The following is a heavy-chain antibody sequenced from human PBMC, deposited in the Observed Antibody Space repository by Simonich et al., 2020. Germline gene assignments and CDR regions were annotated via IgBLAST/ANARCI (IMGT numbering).Heavy chain of an antibody. Sequence: QVQLQESGPGLVKPSETLSLTCAVSGYSISSGYYWGWILQPRGKGLEWIGSIYHNGSTNYKPSPKSRVTISVDTSKNQFYLKRSSVTAADTAVYYCARVGYSNYYYYGMDVWGQGTTVTVSS. J-gene: IGHJ6*02. CDR3: ARVGYSNYYYYGMDV. CDR2: IYHNGST. V-gene: IGHV4-38-2*01. CDR1: GYSISSGYY. D-gene: IGHD6-13*01.